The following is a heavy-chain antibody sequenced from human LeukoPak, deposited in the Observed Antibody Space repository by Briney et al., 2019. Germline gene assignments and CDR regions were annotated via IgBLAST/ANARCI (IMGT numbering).Heavy chain of an antibody. CDR1: GFTFSSYA. CDR2: ISYDGSNK. Sequence: PGGSLSLSCAASGFTFSSYAMHWVRQAPGKGLEWVAVISYDGSNKYYADSVKGRFTISRDNSKNTLYLQMNSLRAEDTAVYYCARGSTVTSNWFDPWGQGTLVTVSS. D-gene: IGHD4-11*01. CDR3: ARGSTVTSNWFDP. J-gene: IGHJ5*02. V-gene: IGHV3-30-3*01.